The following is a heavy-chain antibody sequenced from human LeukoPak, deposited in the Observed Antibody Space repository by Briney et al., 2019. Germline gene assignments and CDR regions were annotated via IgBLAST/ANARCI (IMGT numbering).Heavy chain of an antibody. J-gene: IGHJ4*02. Sequence: GGSLRLSCAASGFTFSSYAMSWVRQAPGKGLEWVSGISWNSGSIGYADSVKGRFTISRDNAKNSLYLQMNSLRAEDTALYYCAKSSAGIAAAGTYDYWGQGTLVTVSS. CDR3: AKSSAGIAAAGTYDY. D-gene: IGHD6-13*01. CDR1: GFTFSSYA. CDR2: ISWNSGSI. V-gene: IGHV3-9*01.